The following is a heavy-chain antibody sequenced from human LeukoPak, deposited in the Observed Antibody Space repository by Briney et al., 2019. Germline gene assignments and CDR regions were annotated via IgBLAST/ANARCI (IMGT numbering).Heavy chain of an antibody. CDR1: GYTFTSYG. D-gene: IGHD3-22*01. CDR2: ISAYNGNT. CDR3: ARDGKYYYDSSGYLRFDY. J-gene: IGHJ4*01. V-gene: IGHV1-18*01. Sequence: ASVKVSCKASGYTFTSYGISWVRQAPGQGLEWMGWISAYNGNTNYAQKLQGRVTMTTDTSTSTAYMELRSLRSDDTAVYYCARDGKYYYDSSGYLRFDYWGXXXLVTVSS.